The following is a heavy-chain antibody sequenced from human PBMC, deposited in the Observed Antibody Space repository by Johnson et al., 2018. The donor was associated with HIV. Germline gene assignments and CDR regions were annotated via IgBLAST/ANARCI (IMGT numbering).Heavy chain of an antibody. CDR2: IYSGGST. CDR3: ARSWELGETAFDI. V-gene: IGHV3-NL1*01. CDR1: GFTFSSYG. D-gene: IGHD1-26*01. J-gene: IGHJ3*02. Sequence: QVQLVESGGGVVQHGRSLRLSCAASGFTFSSYGMHWVRQAPGKGLEWVSVIYSGGSTYYADSVKGRFTISRDNSKNTLYLQMNSLRAEDTAVYYCARSWELGETAFDIWGQGTMVTVSS.